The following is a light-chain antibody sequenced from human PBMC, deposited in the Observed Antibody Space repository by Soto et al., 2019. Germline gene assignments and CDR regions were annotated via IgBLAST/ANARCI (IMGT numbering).Light chain of an antibody. V-gene: IGLV2-8*01. Sequence: QSALTQPPSASGSPGQSVTISCTGTSSDVGGYNYVSWYQQHPGKAPQLVIYGVNKRASGVPDRFSGSKSGNTASLTVSGLQAEEEADYYCSSYAGTNILYVFGTGTKVTDL. CDR1: SSDVGGYNY. CDR3: SSYAGTNILYV. CDR2: GVN. J-gene: IGLJ1*01.